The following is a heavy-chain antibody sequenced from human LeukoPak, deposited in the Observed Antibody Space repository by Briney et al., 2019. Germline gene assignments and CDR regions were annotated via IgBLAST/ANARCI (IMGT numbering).Heavy chain of an antibody. CDR3: ARGGDRYCTNGVCYTAFDY. V-gene: IGHV4-38-2*02. Sequence: SETLSLTCIVSGYSISSGYYWSWIRQPPGKGLEWIGSIYYSGSTYYNPSLKSRVTMSVDTSKNQFSLKLSSVTAADTAVYYCARGGDRYCTNGVCYTAFDYWGQGTLVTVSS. D-gene: IGHD2-8*01. CDR1: GYSISSGYY. J-gene: IGHJ4*02. CDR2: IYYSGST.